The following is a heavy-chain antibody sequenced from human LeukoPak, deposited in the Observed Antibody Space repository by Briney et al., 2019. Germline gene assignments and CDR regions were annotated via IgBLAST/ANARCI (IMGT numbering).Heavy chain of an antibody. V-gene: IGHV4-59*01. CDR3: AGYIYGYPYYFDY. CDR2: IYYSGST. J-gene: IGHJ4*02. D-gene: IGHD5-18*01. Sequence: PSETLSLTCTVSGGSISSYYWSWIRQPPGKGLEWIGYIYYSGSTNYNPSLKSRVTISVDTSKNQFSLKLSSVTAADTAVYYCAGYIYGYPYYFDYWGQGTLVTVSS. CDR1: GGSISSYY.